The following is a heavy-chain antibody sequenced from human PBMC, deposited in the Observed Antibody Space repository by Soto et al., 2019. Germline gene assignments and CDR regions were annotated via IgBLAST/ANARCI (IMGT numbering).Heavy chain of an antibody. J-gene: IGHJ4*02. Sequence: SGPTLVNPTQTLTLTCTFSVFSLSTSGVGVGWLRQPPGKALEWLALIYWDDDKRYSPSLQSRLTITKDTSKNQVVLTMTNMDPVDTATYYCAHRQAGVTADYWGQGTLVTVSS. CDR3: AHRQAGVTADY. V-gene: IGHV2-5*02. CDR1: VFSLSTSGVG. D-gene: IGHD3-10*01. CDR2: IYWDDDK.